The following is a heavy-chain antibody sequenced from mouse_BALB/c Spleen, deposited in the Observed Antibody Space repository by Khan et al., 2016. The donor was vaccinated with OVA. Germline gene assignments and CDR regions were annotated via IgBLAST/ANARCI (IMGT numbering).Heavy chain of an antibody. Sequence: VQLQQPGPGLVKPSQSLFLTCTVTGYSITSDYAWNWIRQFPGNKLEWMGYISYSGSTNYNPALKSRISITRDTSKNQFFLQLNSVTTEDTATYYCARDGSRYNYAMDYWGQGTSVTVSS. J-gene: IGHJ4*01. V-gene: IGHV3-2*02. CDR3: ARDGSRYNYAMDY. CDR2: ISYSGST. CDR1: GYSITSDYA. D-gene: IGHD2-3*01.